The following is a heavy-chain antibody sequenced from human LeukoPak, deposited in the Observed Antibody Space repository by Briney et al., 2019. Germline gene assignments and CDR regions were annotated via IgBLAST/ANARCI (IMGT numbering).Heavy chain of an antibody. CDR3: ARCRYYYDSSGYSDAFGI. J-gene: IGHJ3*02. V-gene: IGHV4-59*01. Sequence: PSETLSPTCTVSGGSISSYYWSWIRQPPGKGLEWIGYIYYSGSTNYNPSLKSRVTISVDTSKNQFSLKLSSVTAADTAVYYCARCRYYYDSSGYSDAFGIWGQGTMVTVSS. CDR2: IYYSGST. D-gene: IGHD3-22*01. CDR1: GGSISSYY.